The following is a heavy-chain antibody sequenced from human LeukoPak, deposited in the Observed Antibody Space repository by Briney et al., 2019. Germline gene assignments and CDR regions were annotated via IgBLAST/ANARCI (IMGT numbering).Heavy chain of an antibody. CDR1: GFTFSYYS. CDR2: ISGSSSAI. Sequence: GGSLRLSCAASGFTFSYYSMNWVRQTPGKGLEWVSYISGSSSAIYYADSVKGRFTVSRDSAKNSLYLQMNSLRDEDTAVYYCARDSGATNCGGACYSPHTYWGQGTLVTVSS. J-gene: IGHJ4*02. D-gene: IGHD2-21*02. CDR3: ARDSGATNCGGACYSPHTY. V-gene: IGHV3-48*02.